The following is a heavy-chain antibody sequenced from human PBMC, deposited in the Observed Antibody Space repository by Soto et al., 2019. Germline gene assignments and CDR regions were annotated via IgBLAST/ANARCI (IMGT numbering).Heavy chain of an antibody. D-gene: IGHD6-19*01. V-gene: IGHV4-34*01. Sequence: SETLSLTCAVYGGSFSGYFWNWIRQTPGKGLEWIGKVNHNGRNNYNPSLKSRVTISLDMSKNQISLKLTSVTAADTAVYYCARGGSSDWQVAFDFWGQGTMVT. J-gene: IGHJ3*01. CDR2: VNHNGRN. CDR1: GGSFSGYF. CDR3: ARGGSSDWQVAFDF.